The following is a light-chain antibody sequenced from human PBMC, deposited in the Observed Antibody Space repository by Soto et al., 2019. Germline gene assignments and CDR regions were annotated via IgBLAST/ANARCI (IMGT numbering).Light chain of an antibody. CDR1: QSISSY. CDR2: AAS. V-gene: IGKV1-39*01. Sequence: DIQMTQSPSSLSASVGDRVTITCRASQSISSYLNWYQQKPGKAPKLLIYAASSLQSGVPSRFSGSGSGTHFALTISSLQPEAFATYYCQQSYSTLWTFGQGTKVEIK. J-gene: IGKJ1*01. CDR3: QQSYSTLWT.